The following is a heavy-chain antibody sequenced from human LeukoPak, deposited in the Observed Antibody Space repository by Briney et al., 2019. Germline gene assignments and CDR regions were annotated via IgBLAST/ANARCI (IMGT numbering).Heavy chain of an antibody. CDR3: ARLSSYYYDSSGYGH. J-gene: IGHJ4*02. D-gene: IGHD3-22*01. Sequence: ASVQVSCKASGYTFTSYGISWVRQAPGQGLEWMGWISAYNGNTNYAQKLQGRVTMTTDTSTSTAYMELRSLRSDDTAVYYCARLSSYYYDSSGYGHWGQGTLVTVSS. V-gene: IGHV1-18*01. CDR2: ISAYNGNT. CDR1: GYTFTSYG.